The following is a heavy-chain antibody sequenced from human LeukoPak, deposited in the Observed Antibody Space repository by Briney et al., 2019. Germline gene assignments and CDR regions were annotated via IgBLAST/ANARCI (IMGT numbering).Heavy chain of an antibody. CDR2: IYHSGST. D-gene: IGHD3-10*01. CDR3: ASSETLWPLFDY. Sequence: PSQTLPLTCTVSGGSISSGGYYWSWIRQPPGKGLEWIGYIYHSGSTYYNPSLKSRVTISVDRSKNQFSLKLSSVTAADTAVYYCASSETLWPLFDYWGQGTLVTVSS. V-gene: IGHV4-30-2*01. CDR1: GGSISSGGYY. J-gene: IGHJ4*02.